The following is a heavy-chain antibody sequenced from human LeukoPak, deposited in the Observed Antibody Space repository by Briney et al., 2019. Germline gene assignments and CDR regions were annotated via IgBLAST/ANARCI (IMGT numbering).Heavy chain of an antibody. CDR1: GYSISSGYY. J-gene: IGHJ4*02. Sequence: SETLSLTCTVSGYSISSGYYWGWIRQPPGKGLKWIGSIYYSGSTYYNPSLKNRVTISVDTPKNQFSLKLSSVTAADTAVYYCARSRISSFDYWGQGTLVTVSS. CDR3: ARSRISSFDY. D-gene: IGHD3-3*02. CDR2: IYYSGST. V-gene: IGHV4-38-2*02.